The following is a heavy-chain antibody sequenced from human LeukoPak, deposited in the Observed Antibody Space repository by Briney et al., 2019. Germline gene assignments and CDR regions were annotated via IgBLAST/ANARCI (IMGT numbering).Heavy chain of an antibody. V-gene: IGHV3-30*02. D-gene: IGHD1-20*01. J-gene: IGHJ6*03. CDR2: IRYDASNK. Sequence: PGGSLRLSCAASGFTFSSYAMSWVRQAPGKGLEWVAFIRYDASNKNYADAVKGRFSISRDNSRNTLYLQMNSLRAEDTAMYYCAKGISATKYHFMDVWGKGTTVTISS. CDR3: AKGISATKYHFMDV. CDR1: GFTFSSYA.